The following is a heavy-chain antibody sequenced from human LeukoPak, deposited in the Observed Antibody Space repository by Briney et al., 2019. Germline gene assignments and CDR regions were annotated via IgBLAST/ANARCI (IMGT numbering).Heavy chain of an antibody. D-gene: IGHD2-8*01. V-gene: IGHV4-30-2*01. CDR3: ARDRAVGYADY. CDR1: GGSISSGGYY. Sequence: KSSETLSLTCSVSGGSISSGGYYWSWIRQPPGKGLEWIGYIYHSGSTYYNPSLKSRVTISVDRSKNQFSLKLSSVTAADTAVYYCARDRAVGYADYWGQGTLVTVSS. J-gene: IGHJ4*02. CDR2: IYHSGST.